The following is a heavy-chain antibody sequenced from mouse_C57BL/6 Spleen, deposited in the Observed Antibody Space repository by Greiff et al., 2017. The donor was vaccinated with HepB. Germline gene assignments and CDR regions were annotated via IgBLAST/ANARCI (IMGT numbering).Heavy chain of an antibody. D-gene: IGHD4-1*01. Sequence: QVQLQQPGAELVKPGASVKLSCKASGYTFTSYWMHWVKQRPGQGLEWIGMIHPNSGSTNYNEKFKSKATLTVDKSSSTAYMQLSSLTSEDSAVYYCARYWDVRTFDYWGQGTTLTVSS. CDR3: ARYWDVRTFDY. J-gene: IGHJ2*01. V-gene: IGHV1-64*01. CDR2: IHPNSGST. CDR1: GYTFTSYW.